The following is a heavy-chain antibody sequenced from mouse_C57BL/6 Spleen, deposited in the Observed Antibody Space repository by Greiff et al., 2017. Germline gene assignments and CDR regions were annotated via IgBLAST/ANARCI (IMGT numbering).Heavy chain of an antibody. D-gene: IGHD1-1*02. CDR3: ARDMGYVDY. V-gene: IGHV5-16*01. J-gene: IGHJ2*01. CDR2: INYDGSST. Sequence: EVMLVESEGGLVQPGSSMKLSCTASGFTFSDYYMAWVRQVPEKGLEWVANINYDGSSTYYLDSLKSRFIISRDNAKNILYLQMSSLKSEDTATYYCARDMGYVDYWGQGTTLTVSS. CDR1: GFTFSDYY.